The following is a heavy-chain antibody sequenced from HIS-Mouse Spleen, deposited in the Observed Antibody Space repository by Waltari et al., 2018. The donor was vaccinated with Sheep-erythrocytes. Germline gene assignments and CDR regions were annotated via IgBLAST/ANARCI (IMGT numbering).Heavy chain of an antibody. CDR1: GFTFSSYS. J-gene: IGHJ4*02. V-gene: IGHV3-21*01. CDR3: ARVASGATFDY. D-gene: IGHD1-26*01. CDR2: ISSSSSYI. Sequence: EVQLVESGGGLVKPGGSLRLSCAASGFTFSSYSMNWFRQAPGKGLEWVSSISSSSSYIYYADSVKGRFTISRDNAKNSLYLQMNSLRAEDTAVYYCARVASGATFDYWGQGTPVTVSS.